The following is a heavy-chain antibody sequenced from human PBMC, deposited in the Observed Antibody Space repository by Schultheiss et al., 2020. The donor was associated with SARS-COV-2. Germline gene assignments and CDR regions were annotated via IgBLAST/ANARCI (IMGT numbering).Heavy chain of an antibody. V-gene: IGHV3-48*04. CDR3: ARYSSSSRLTIFDY. CDR1: GFTFSSYS. CDR2: ISSSGSTI. J-gene: IGHJ4*02. D-gene: IGHD6-6*01. Sequence: GGSLRLSCAASGFTFSSYSMSWIRQAPGKGLEWVSYISSSGSTIYYADSVKGRFTISRDNAKNSLYLQMNSLRAEDTAVYYCARYSSSSRLTIFDYWGQGTLVTVSS.